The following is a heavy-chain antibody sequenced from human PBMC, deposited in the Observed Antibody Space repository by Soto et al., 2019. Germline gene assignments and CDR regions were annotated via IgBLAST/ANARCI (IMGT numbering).Heavy chain of an antibody. J-gene: IGHJ4*02. V-gene: IGHV4-31*03. CDR2: IYYSGST. CDR3: AREAVSSSSSSGFAY. D-gene: IGHD6-6*01. Sequence: PSETLSLTCTVSGGSISSGDYYWSWIRQHPGKGLEWIGNIYYSGSTYYNPSLKSRVTISVDTSKNQFSLKLSSVTAADTAVYYCAREAVSSSSSSGFAYWGQGTLVTVSS. CDR1: GGSISSGDYY.